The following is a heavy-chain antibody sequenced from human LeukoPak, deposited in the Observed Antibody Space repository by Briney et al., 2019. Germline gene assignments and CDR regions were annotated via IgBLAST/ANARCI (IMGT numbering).Heavy chain of an antibody. CDR1: GVTFSSYG. J-gene: IGHJ3*02. V-gene: IGHV3-33*01. CDR3: ARDLEDSSPFGAFDM. CDR2: IWFDGIRK. Sequence: GGSLRLSCAASGVTFSSYGMHWVRQAPGKGLEWVAAIWFDGIRKYYADSVKGRLTISRDNSKNTLYLQMNSLRAEDTAVYYCARDLEDSSPFGAFDMWGQGTMVTVSS. D-gene: IGHD3-22*01.